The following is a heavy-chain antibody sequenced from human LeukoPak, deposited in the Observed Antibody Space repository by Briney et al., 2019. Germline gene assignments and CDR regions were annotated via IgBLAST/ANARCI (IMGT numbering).Heavy chain of an antibody. CDR1: GFTFSTYN. J-gene: IGHJ3*01. Sequence: GGSLRLSCAASGFTFSTYNMNWVRQAPGKGLEWVSSITSDSRYMYYADSVKGRFTISRDNSRSTVDLQMNSLRVEDTGIYYCARDEIPSGTWGQGTMVIVSS. V-gene: IGHV3-21*04. D-gene: IGHD6-25*01. CDR3: ARDEIPSGT. CDR2: ITSDSRYM.